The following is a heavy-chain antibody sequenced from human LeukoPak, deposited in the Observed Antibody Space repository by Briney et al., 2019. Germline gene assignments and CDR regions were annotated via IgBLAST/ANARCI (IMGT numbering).Heavy chain of an antibody. CDR2: IYTSGST. CDR3: ASYKGKDAFDI. Sequence: KPSETLSLTCTVSGGSISSGSYYWSWIRQPAGKGLEWIGRIYTSGSTNYNPSLKSRVTISVDTSKNQFSLKLSSVTAADTAVYYCASYKGKDAFDIWGQGTMVTVSS. CDR1: GGSISSGSYY. V-gene: IGHV4-61*02. D-gene: IGHD3-10*01. J-gene: IGHJ3*02.